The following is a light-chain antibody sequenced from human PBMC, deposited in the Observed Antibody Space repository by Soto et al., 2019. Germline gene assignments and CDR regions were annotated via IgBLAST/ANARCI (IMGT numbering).Light chain of an antibody. CDR1: RGDIGAYNY. CDR2: EVS. CDR3: SSYAGSDTYV. V-gene: IGLV2-14*01. J-gene: IGLJ1*01. Sequence: QSVLTQPASVSGSPGQSITISCTGTRGDIGAYNYVSWYQQRPGEAPKPIIFEVSNRPSGVSSRFSGSKSGNTASLNISGLQPEDETDYYCSSYAGSDTYVFGTGTKVTVL.